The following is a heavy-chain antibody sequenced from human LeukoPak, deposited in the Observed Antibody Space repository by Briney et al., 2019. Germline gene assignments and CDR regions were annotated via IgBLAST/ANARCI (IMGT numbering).Heavy chain of an antibody. CDR2: INHSGST. D-gene: IGHD3-22*01. CDR1: GGSFSGYY. Sequence: SETLSLTCAGYGGSFSGYYWSWIRQPPGKGLEWIGEINHSGSTNYNPSLKSRVTISVDTSKNQFSLKLSSVTAADTAVYYCAMDYYDSSGYYRPDYWGQGTLVTVSS. CDR3: AMDYYDSSGYYRPDY. V-gene: IGHV4-34*01. J-gene: IGHJ4*02.